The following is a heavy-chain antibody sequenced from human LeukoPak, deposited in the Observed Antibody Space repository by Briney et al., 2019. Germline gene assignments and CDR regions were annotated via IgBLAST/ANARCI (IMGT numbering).Heavy chain of an antibody. CDR2: IYPGDSDT. J-gene: IGHJ4*02. V-gene: IGHV5-51*01. D-gene: IGHD6-19*01. Sequence: GESLKISCKASGYSFTTYWIAWVRQMPGKGLEWMGMIYPGDSDTRYSPSFQGQITISVDKSISIAYLQWSGLKASDTAMYYCARLLQGVAGTWGYWGQGTLATVSS. CDR3: ARLLQGVAGTWGY. CDR1: GYSFTTYW.